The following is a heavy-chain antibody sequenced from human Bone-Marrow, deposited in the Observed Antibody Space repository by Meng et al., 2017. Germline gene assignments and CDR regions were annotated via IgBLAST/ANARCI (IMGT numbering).Heavy chain of an antibody. Sequence: QEQLVQSGAEVRKPGASVKVSCKASGYTFTSYGIIWVRQAPGQGLEYMGWISAYNGDTNYAQKLQGRVTMTTDTSTSTAYMELRSLRSDDTAVYYCARATGSGWLFDYWGQGTLVTVSS. CDR2: ISAYNGDT. J-gene: IGHJ4*02. CDR1: GYTFTSYG. D-gene: IGHD6-19*01. V-gene: IGHV1-18*01. CDR3: ARATGSGWLFDY.